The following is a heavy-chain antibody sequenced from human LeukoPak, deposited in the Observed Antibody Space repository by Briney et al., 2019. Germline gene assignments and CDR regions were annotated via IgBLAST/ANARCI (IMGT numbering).Heavy chain of an antibody. CDR3: ATDVTGTAPYDF. Sequence: GASVKVSCKVSGNTLTELSMHWVRQAPGKGLEWMGGFDPEDDEAIYAQSLQGRVTMTEDTSTDTAYMELSGLTSDDAAVYYCATDVTGTAPYDFWGQGTLVTVS. V-gene: IGHV1-24*01. CDR2: FDPEDDEA. J-gene: IGHJ4*02. CDR1: GNTLTELS. D-gene: IGHD1-1*01.